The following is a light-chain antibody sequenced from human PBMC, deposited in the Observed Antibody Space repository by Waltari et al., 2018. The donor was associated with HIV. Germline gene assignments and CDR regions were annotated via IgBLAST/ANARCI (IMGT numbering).Light chain of an antibody. CDR2: STN. J-gene: IGLJ2*01. V-gene: IGLV8-61*01. CDR3: VLNLGRGIVV. Sequence: QTVVTQEPSFSVSPGGTVTLTCGLSSCSVSAMNYASWYQQTPGQAPLTLIHSTNTRSSGVPDRFSGSIVGNKAALTITGAQADDESDYFCVLNLGRGIVVFGGGTKLTVL. CDR1: SCSVSAMNY.